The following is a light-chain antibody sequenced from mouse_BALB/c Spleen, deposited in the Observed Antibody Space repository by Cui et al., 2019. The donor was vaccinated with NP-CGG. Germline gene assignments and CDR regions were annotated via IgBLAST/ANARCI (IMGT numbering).Light chain of an antibody. CDR1: TGAGTTYNY. Sequence: QGVVTQETGITTSPGETVPITCRYSTGAGTTYNYANWVQEKPDHLFTGLIGGTNNRAPGVPARFSGSLIGDKAALTIPGAQTEDEAIFFRSLWYHNHWVFGGGTKLTVL. CDR2: GTN. CDR3: SLWYHNHWV. V-gene: IGLV1*01. J-gene: IGLJ1*01.